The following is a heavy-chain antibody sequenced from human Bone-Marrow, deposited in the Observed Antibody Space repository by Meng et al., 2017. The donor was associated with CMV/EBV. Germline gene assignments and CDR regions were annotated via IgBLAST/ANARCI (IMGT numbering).Heavy chain of an antibody. D-gene: IGHD3-22*01. Sequence: SVKVSCNASGGTFSSYAISWVQQAPGQGLEWMGGIIPIFGTANSAQKFQGRVTITTDESTSTAYMELSSLSSENTAVYYYASTAPGYYDSSFDIWGQGTIVTVSS. CDR3: ASTAPGYYDSSFDI. J-gene: IGHJ3*02. V-gene: IGHV1-69*05. CDR1: GGTFSSYA. CDR2: IIPIFGTA.